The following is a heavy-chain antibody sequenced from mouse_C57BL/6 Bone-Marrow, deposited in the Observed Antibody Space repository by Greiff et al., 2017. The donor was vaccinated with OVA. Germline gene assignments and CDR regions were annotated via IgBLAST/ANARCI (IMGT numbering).Heavy chain of an antibody. J-gene: IGHJ1*03. D-gene: IGHD1-1*01. CDR2: ISGGGGNT. V-gene: IGHV5-9*01. CDR3: ARQHYGSSPYWYFDV. CDR1: GFTFSSYT. Sequence: EVHLVESGGGLVKPGGSLKLSCAASGFTFSSYTMSWVRQTPEKRLEWVATISGGGGNTYYPDSVKGRFTISRDNAKNTLYLQMSSLRSEDTALYYCARQHYGSSPYWYFDVWGTGTTVTVSS.